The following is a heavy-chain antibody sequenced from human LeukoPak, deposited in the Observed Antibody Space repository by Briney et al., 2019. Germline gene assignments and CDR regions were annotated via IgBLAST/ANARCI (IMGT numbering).Heavy chain of an antibody. J-gene: IGHJ5*02. Sequence: ASVKVSCKASGYTFTSYGISWVRQAPGQGLEWMGWISAYNGNTNYAQKLQGRVTMTTDTSTSTAYMELRSLRSDDTAVYYCARANITIFGVVKNWFDPWGQGTLVTVSS. CDR1: GYTFTSYG. CDR2: ISAYNGNT. CDR3: ARANITIFGVVKNWFDP. D-gene: IGHD3-3*01. V-gene: IGHV1-18*01.